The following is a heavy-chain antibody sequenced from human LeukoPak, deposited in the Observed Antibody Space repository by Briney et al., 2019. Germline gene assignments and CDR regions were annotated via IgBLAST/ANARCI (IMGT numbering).Heavy chain of an antibody. V-gene: IGHV1-2*02. Sequence: ASVKVSCKASGYTFTGYYMHWVRQAPGQGLEWMGWINPNSGGTNYAQKFQGRVTMTRDTSISTAYMELSRLRSDDTAVYYCANGLVAATPELDYWGQETLVTVSS. J-gene: IGHJ4*02. CDR2: INPNSGGT. CDR1: GYTFTGYY. CDR3: ANGLVAATPELDY. D-gene: IGHD2-15*01.